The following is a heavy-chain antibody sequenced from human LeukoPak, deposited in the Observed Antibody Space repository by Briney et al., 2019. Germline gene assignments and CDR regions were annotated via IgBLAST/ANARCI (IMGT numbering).Heavy chain of an antibody. CDR1: GFTFSSYW. CDR2: IKSDGST. Sequence: QTGGSLRPSCAASGFTFSSYWMPWVRQPPGKGLVWFSRIKSDGSTNYADSVKGRFTISRDNAKNTLSLQMNSLRAEDTGVYYCARAPSEIGGYYPEYFRHWGQGTLVTVSS. J-gene: IGHJ1*01. V-gene: IGHV3-74*01. CDR3: ARAPSEIGGYYPEYFRH. D-gene: IGHD3-22*01.